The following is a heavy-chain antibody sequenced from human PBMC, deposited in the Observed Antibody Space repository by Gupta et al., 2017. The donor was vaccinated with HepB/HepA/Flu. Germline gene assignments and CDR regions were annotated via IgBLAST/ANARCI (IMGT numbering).Heavy chain of an antibody. CDR3: ARNLSPGDQGMDY. CDR2: INPDSGDT. D-gene: IGHD6-13*01. V-gene: IGHV1-2*02. Sequence: QVQLVQSGTEVKRPGASVTVSCKASGYTFTVYYLNWLRQAPGQGPEWMGWINPDSGDTLYAQKFQDRITMTRDTSIGTAYMKLNNLRFDDTAMYYCARNLSPGDQGMDYWGQGTLVTVSS. CDR1: GYTFTVYY. J-gene: IGHJ4*02.